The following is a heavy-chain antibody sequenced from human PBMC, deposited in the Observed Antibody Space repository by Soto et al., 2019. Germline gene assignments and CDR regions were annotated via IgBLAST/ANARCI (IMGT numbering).Heavy chain of an antibody. D-gene: IGHD3-22*01. V-gene: IGHV3-64D*06. J-gene: IGHJ5*02. CDR2: ISSNGAST. CDR1: GFTFSSYA. Sequence: GGSLRLSCSASGFTFSSYAMHLVRQAPGKGLEYVSSISSNGASTYYADSVTGRFTISRDNSKNTLYLQISSLRAADTAVYYCVKDLVVVNNGSLDRWGQGTLVTVSS. CDR3: VKDLVVVNNGSLDR.